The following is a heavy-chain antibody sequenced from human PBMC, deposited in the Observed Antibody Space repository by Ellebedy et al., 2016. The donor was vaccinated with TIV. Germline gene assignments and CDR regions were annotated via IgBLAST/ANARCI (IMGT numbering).Heavy chain of an antibody. D-gene: IGHD3-10*01. CDR1: GFSFSSYI. CDR2: ISSDSSDL. Sequence: LSLTCAASGFSFSSYIMNWVRQAPGEAPAWVSSISSDSSDLSYADSGKGRFTISRDNAKNLLYLQLNSLGVEDTAVYYCAAGSKEYWFDPWGQGTLVTVSS. CDR3: AAGSKEYWFDP. V-gene: IGHV3-21*01. J-gene: IGHJ5*02.